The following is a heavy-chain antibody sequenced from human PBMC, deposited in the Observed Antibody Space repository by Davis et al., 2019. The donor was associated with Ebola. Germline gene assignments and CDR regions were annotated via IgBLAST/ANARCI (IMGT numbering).Heavy chain of an antibody. J-gene: IGHJ2*01. V-gene: IGHV4-59*01. CDR3: ARDLLWFGALPEWYFDL. CDR1: RGSISSYY. D-gene: IGHD3-10*01. Sequence: SETLSLTCTVSRGSISSYYWSWIRQPPGKGLEWIGHIYYSGNSNQNPSLKSRVTISVDTSRNQFSLKLSSVTAADTAVYYCARDLLWFGALPEWYFDLWGRGTLVTVSS. CDR2: IYYSGNS.